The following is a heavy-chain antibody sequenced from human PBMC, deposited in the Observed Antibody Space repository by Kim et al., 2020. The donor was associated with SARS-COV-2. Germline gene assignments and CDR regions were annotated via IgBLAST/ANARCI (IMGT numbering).Heavy chain of an antibody. CDR3: ARVPRYCSSTSCYSR. CDR1: GFTFSSYS. D-gene: IGHD2-2*01. Sequence: GGSLRLSCAASGFTFSSYSMNWVRQAPGKGLEWVSYISSSSSTIYYADSVKGRFTISRDNAKNSLYLQMNSLRDEDTAVYYCARVPRYCSSTSCYSRWGQGTLVTVSS. CDR2: ISSSSSTI. J-gene: IGHJ4*02. V-gene: IGHV3-48*02.